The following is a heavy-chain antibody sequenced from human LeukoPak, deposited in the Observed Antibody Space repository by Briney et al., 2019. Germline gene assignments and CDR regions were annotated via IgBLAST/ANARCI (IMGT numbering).Heavy chain of an antibody. D-gene: IGHD5-18*01. CDR2: INHSGST. Sequence: PSETLSLTCAVYGGSFSGYYWSWIRQPPGKGLEWNGEINHSGSTNYNPSLKSRVTISVDTSKNQFSLKLSSVTAADTAVYYCARVGVLDTAMPIYYFDYWGQGTLVTVSS. CDR1: GGSFSGYY. V-gene: IGHV4-34*01. CDR3: ARVGVLDTAMPIYYFDY. J-gene: IGHJ4*02.